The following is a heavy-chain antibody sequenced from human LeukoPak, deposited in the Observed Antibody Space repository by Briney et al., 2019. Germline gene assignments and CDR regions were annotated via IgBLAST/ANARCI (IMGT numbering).Heavy chain of an antibody. CDR2: IYSGGST. CDR3: AKDRWGSGGSGGGDY. D-gene: IGHD2-15*01. V-gene: IGHV3-66*01. J-gene: IGHJ4*02. Sequence: GGSLRLSCEASGFSVTTKYMSWVRQAPGKGLEWVSVIYSGGSTYYADSVKARFTISRDKSKNTVYLQMSSLRAEDTAVYYCAKDRWGSGGSGGGDYWGQGTLVTVSS. CDR1: GFSVTTKY.